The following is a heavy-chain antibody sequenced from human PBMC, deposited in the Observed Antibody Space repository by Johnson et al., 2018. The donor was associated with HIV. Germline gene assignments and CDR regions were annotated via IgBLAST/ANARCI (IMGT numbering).Heavy chain of an antibody. CDR1: GFSFSDYY. Sequence: QVQLVESGGGLVKPGGSLRLSCPASGFSFSDYYMTWIRQAPGKGLEWVSYISTSGSTIHHADSVKGRFTISRDNAKNSLYLQMNSLRAEDTAVYYCAREGITGTTENAFDIWGQGTMVTVSS. CDR3: AREGITGTTENAFDI. D-gene: IGHD1-14*01. J-gene: IGHJ3*02. CDR2: ISTSGSTI. V-gene: IGHV3-11*04.